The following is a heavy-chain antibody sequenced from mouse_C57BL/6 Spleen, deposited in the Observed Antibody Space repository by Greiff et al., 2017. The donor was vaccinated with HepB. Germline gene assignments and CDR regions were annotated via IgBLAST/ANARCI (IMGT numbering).Heavy chain of an antibody. J-gene: IGHJ4*01. Sequence: EVKLMESGGGLVKPGGSLKLSCAASGFTFSDYGMHWVRQAPEKGLEWVAYISSGSSTIYYADTVKGRFTISRDNAKNTLFLQMTSLRSEDTAMYYYARRRYYTAMDYWGQGTSVTVSS. V-gene: IGHV5-17*01. D-gene: IGHD2-12*01. CDR3: ARRRYYTAMDY. CDR2: ISSGSSTI. CDR1: GFTFSDYG.